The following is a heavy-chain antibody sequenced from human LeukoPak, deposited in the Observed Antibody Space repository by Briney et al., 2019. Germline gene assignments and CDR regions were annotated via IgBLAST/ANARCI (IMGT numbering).Heavy chain of an antibody. Sequence: GGSLRLSCVGSGFTFRSHWVNWVRQSPGKGLEWVANIRPDGIDKYYVDSARGRFTVSRDNAKNSAFLQMASLRAEDTAIYYCATISAQTFDIWGQGTLVSVSS. CDR3: ATISAQTFDI. D-gene: IGHD5-24*01. CDR2: IRPDGIDK. V-gene: IGHV3-7*01. CDR1: GFTFRSHW. J-gene: IGHJ3*02.